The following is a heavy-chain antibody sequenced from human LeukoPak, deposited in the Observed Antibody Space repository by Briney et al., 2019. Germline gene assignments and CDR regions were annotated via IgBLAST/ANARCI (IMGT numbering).Heavy chain of an antibody. J-gene: IGHJ4*02. D-gene: IGHD7-27*01. CDR3: AKAPLTGDLAY. V-gene: IGHV4-59*01. CDR1: GGSISSYY. CDR2: IYNSVST. Sequence: SETLSLTCTVSGGSISSYYWTWIRQPPGKGLEWIGYIYNSVSTNYNPSLKSRVTISVDTSKNQFSLKLSSVTAADTAVYYCAKAPLTGDLAYWGEGTLVTVSS.